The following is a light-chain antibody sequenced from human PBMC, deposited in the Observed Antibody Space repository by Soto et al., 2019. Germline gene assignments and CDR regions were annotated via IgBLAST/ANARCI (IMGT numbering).Light chain of an antibody. V-gene: IGKV1-39*01. Sequence: DIQMTQSPASLSASVGGRVTIACRASQSISSYLNWYQQKPGKAPTLIVYAASSLQRGVPSSVSGSGSGTNFILTFGSLQPEDFATYYAQQSYSSGTFGQGTKVDIK. CDR2: AAS. CDR3: QQSYSSGT. CDR1: QSISSY. J-gene: IGKJ1*01.